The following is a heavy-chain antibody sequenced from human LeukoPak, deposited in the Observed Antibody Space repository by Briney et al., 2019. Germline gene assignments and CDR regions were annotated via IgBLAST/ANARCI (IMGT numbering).Heavy chain of an antibody. Sequence: ASVKVSCKASGYTFTGYYMHWVRQAPGQGLEWMGWINPNSGGTNYAQKFQGRVTMTRDTSISTAYMELSRLRSDDTAVYYCARVGYGIVGATTDAFDIWGQGTMVTVSS. D-gene: IGHD1-26*01. CDR2: INPNSGGT. CDR1: GYTFTGYY. CDR3: ARVGYGIVGATTDAFDI. J-gene: IGHJ3*02. V-gene: IGHV1-2*02.